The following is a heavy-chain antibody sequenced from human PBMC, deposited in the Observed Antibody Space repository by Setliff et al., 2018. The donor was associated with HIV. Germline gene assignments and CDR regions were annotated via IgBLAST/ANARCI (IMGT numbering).Heavy chain of an antibody. D-gene: IGHD1-20*01. Sequence: ETLSLTCTVSGGSISSSSYYWGWIRQPPGKGLEWIGSIYYSGSTYYNPSLKSRVTILVDTSKKQPSLKMSSVTAADTAVYYCASLYNWNPRGGVGGAFDIWGQGTMVTVSS. CDR1: GGSISSSSYY. J-gene: IGHJ3*02. CDR3: ASLYNWNPRGGVGGAFDI. CDR2: IYYSGST. V-gene: IGHV4-39*07.